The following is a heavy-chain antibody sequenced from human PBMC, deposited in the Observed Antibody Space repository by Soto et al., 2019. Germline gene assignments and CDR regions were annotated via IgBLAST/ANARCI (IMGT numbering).Heavy chain of an antibody. V-gene: IGHV4-39*01. CDR1: GGSISSSSYY. CDR2: IYYSGST. CDR3: ARHGDYYDSGSYGRRDVDH. J-gene: IGHJ4*02. D-gene: IGHD3-10*01. Sequence: SETLSLTCTVSGGSISSSSYYWGWIRQPPGKGLEWIGSIYYSGSTYYNPSLKSRVTISVDTSKNQFSLKLSSVTAADTAVFYCARHGDYYDSGSYGRRDVDHWGQGILVTVS.